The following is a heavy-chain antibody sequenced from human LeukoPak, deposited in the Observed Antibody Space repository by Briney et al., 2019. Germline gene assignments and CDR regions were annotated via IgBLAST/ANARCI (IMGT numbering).Heavy chain of an antibody. Sequence: PSETLSLTCTVSGGSVRRGNYYWTWIRQPAGSGLEWIGRIYTSGTTDYNPSLRTRVTISVDASRNQFSLNLSSVTAADTAVYYCAREGGYCGGDCYWVPHHFDYWGQGTLVTVSS. CDR1: GGSVRRGNYY. CDR3: AREGGYCGGDCYWVPHHFDY. D-gene: IGHD2-21*02. J-gene: IGHJ4*02. CDR2: IYTSGTT. V-gene: IGHV4-61*02.